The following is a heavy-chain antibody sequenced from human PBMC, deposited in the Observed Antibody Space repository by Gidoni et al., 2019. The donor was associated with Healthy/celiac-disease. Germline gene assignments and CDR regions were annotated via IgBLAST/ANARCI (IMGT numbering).Heavy chain of an antibody. V-gene: IGHV1-8*01. CDR3: ARWAGAVTTEDYYYYYYGMDV. D-gene: IGHD4-17*01. Sequence: QVQLVQSGAEVNKPGASVKVSCKASGYPFTSYDITWVRQPTGQGLEGMGWMNPNSGNTGYAQKFQGRVTMTRNTSISTAYMELSSLRSEDTAVYYCARWAGAVTTEDYYYYYYGMDVWGQGTTVTVSS. J-gene: IGHJ6*02. CDR2: MNPNSGNT. CDR1: GYPFTSYD.